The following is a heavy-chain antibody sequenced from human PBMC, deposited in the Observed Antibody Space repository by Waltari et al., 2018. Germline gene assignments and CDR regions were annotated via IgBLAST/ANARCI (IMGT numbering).Heavy chain of an antibody. Sequence: QVQLVESGGGVVQPGRSLRLSCAASGFTFTAYGMHWVRQAPGKGLEWVAVTSYDVSYKYQADSVKGLFTISRDNSKNTLFLEMNSLRAEDTAVYYCVREVQPLGVYYYMDVWGKGTTVTVSS. V-gene: IGHV3-30*01. CDR1: GFTFTAYG. J-gene: IGHJ6*03. CDR3: VREVQPLGVYYYMDV. CDR2: TSYDVSYK.